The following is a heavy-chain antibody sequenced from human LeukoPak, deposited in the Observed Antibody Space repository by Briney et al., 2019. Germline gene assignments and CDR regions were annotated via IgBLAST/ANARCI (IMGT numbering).Heavy chain of an antibody. J-gene: IGHJ6*02. D-gene: IGHD1-26*01. CDR2: IQNSATT. CDR1: GGSFNSGSYF. Sequence: PSETLSLTCTVSGGSFNSGSYFWSWFRQPPGKRLEWIGYIQNSATTNYNPSLESRVAIFVDSSKDQFSLRVTSVTAADTAVYYCATVYSNFYGMDVWGQGTTVTVSS. V-gene: IGHV4-61*01. CDR3: ATVYSNFYGMDV.